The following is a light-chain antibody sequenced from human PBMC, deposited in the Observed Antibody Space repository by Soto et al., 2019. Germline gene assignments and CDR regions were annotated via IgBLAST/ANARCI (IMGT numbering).Light chain of an antibody. V-gene: IGKV3-20*01. CDR3: QQYGSSPFT. J-gene: IGKJ3*01. CDR1: QSVTSNY. Sequence: EIVLTQSPGTLSLSPGERATLSCRASQSVTSNYLAWYQQKPGQAPRVLIYSASSRATGIPDRFSGSGSGTDFTLTISRLEPEDFAVYYCQQYGSSPFTFGPGTKVDLK. CDR2: SAS.